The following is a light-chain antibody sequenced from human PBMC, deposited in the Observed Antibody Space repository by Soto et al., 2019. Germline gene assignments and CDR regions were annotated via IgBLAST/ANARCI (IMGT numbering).Light chain of an antibody. CDR2: DAS. CDR1: QDISDF. V-gene: IGKV1-33*01. J-gene: IGKJ4*01. Sequence: DIQMTQSPSSLSASVGDTVTITCQASQDISDFVNWYQHEPGKAPKVLIYDASTLATGVPSRFSGSGSGTDFTLTINNLQPEDFATYSCQQYENLPSFGGGTRVDIK. CDR3: QQYENLPS.